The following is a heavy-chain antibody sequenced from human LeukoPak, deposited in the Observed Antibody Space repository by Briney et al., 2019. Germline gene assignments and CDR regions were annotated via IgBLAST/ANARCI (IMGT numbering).Heavy chain of an antibody. CDR2: SSAYNGNT. Sequence: ASVMDSSRDSGYTFITYCMSCVRQAPGQGLEGMVWSSAYNGNTNDAQKLQGRVTMPTDTPTSTAYMELRSLRSDDTSMYYCARADNWNYALGYWGQGTLVTGSS. D-gene: IGHD1-7*01. V-gene: IGHV1-18*01. CDR3: ARADNWNYALGY. CDR1: GYTFITYC. J-gene: IGHJ4*02.